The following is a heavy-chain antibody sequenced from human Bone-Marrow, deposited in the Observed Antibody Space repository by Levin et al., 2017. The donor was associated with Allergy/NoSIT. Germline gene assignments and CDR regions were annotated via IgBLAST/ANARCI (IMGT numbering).Heavy chain of an antibody. CDR3: ARDPFADSCGSGSYLDY. D-gene: IGHD3-10*01. CDR1: GFAFSNYW. Sequence: GGSLRLSCAASGFAFSNYWMHWVRQAPGKGLVWVSRINRGGTSTTYADSVKGRFTISRDNAKNTLYLQMNSLRAEDTAVYSCARDPFADSCGSGSYLDYWGQGTLVSVSS. J-gene: IGHJ4*02. V-gene: IGHV3-74*01. CDR2: INRGGTST.